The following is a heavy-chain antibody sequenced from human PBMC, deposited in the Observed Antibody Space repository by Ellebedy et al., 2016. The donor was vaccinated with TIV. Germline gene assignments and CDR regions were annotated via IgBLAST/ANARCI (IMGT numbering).Heavy chain of an antibody. CDR3: ASWGSGWYR. Sequence: SETLSLTXAVYGGSFSGYYWSWIRQPPGKGLEWIGEINHSGSTNYNPSLKSRVTISVDTSKNQFSLKLSSVTAADTAVYYCASWGSGWYRWGQGTLVTVSS. J-gene: IGHJ5*02. D-gene: IGHD6-19*01. CDR2: INHSGST. V-gene: IGHV4-34*01. CDR1: GGSFSGYY.